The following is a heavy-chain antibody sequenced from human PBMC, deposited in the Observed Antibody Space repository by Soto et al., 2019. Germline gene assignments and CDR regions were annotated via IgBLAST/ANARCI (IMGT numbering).Heavy chain of an antibody. Sequence: VGSLRLSCAASWFTVSNNYMSWVRQAPGKGLESVSVLYTDGSTYYADSVKGRFTISRDNPKNTLYLQMNSLRVEDTALYYCATAYCIDGSSCGFDYWGQGTLVTVSS. CDR1: WFTVSNNY. D-gene: IGHD2-15*01. J-gene: IGHJ4*02. CDR2: LYTDGST. CDR3: ATAYCIDGSSCGFDY. V-gene: IGHV3-53*01.